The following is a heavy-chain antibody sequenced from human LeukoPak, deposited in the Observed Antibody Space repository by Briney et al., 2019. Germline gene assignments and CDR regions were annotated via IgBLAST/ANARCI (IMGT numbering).Heavy chain of an antibody. Sequence: PGGSLRLSCAASGFTFSSYAMSWVRQAPGKGLDWVSRITGSGGSSYYADSVKGRFTISRDNSKNTLYLQMNSLRAEDTAVYYCAKPVSGYGSSWYLMEKGYYFDYWGQGTLVTVSS. J-gene: IGHJ4*02. CDR3: AKPVSGYGSSWYLMEKGYYFDY. V-gene: IGHV3-23*01. CDR2: ITGSGGSS. CDR1: GFTFSSYA. D-gene: IGHD6-13*01.